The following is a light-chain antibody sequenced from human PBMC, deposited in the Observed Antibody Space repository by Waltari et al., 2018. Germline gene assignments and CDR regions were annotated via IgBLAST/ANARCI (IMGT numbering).Light chain of an antibody. J-gene: IGLJ3*02. CDR2: EVS. CDR1: SSDVGGYDS. CDR3: SSYTSSSSWV. Sequence: QSALTQPASVSGSPGQSITISCTGTSSDVGGYDSGSWDQQHPGKAPKLMIYEVSNRPSGVSSRFSGSKSANTASLTISGLQAEDEADYYCSSYTSSSSWVFGGGTKLTVL. V-gene: IGLV2-14*01.